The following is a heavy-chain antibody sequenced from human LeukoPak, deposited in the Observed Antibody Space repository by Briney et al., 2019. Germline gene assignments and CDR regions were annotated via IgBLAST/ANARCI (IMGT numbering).Heavy chain of an antibody. CDR2: ISGSGGST. J-gene: IGHJ4*02. V-gene: IGHV3-23*01. Sequence: GGSLRLSCAASGFTFSSYAMSWVRQAPGKGLEWVSAISGSGGSTYYADSVKGRFTISRDNSKNTLYLQMNSLRAEDTAVYYCAKLGGILTGYYLFDYWGQGTLVTVSS. D-gene: IGHD3-9*01. CDR1: GFTFSSYA. CDR3: AKLGGILTGYYLFDY.